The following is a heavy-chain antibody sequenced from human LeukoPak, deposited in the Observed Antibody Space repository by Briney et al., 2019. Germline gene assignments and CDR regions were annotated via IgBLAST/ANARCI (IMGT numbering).Heavy chain of an antibody. CDR3: ARDKGSVVDY. CDR2: ISSSGNNI. D-gene: IGHD5/OR15-5a*01. J-gene: IGHJ4*02. CDR1: GFTFNSYE. Sequence: PGGSLRLSCAVSGFTFNSYEMNWVRQAPGKGLEWVSYISSSGNNIYYADSVKGRFTISRDNAKNSLYLQINSLRAEDTAVYYCARDKGSVVDYWGQGTVVTVSS. V-gene: IGHV3-48*03.